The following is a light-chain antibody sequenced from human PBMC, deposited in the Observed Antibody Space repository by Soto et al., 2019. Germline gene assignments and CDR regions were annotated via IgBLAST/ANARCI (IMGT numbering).Light chain of an antibody. Sequence: EIVMKQSPATLSVSPGERATLSCRASQSVSSNFAWYQQKPGQAPRLLIHGVSTRATGVPARFSGSASGTEFTLTISSLQSEDVAVYYCQQYNNWPRTFGQGTKVDIK. CDR1: QSVSSN. CDR2: GVS. V-gene: IGKV3-15*01. CDR3: QQYNNWPRT. J-gene: IGKJ1*01.